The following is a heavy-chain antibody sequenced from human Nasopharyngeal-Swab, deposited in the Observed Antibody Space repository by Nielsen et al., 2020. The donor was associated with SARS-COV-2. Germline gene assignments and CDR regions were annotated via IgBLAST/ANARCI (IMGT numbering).Heavy chain of an antibody. CDR3: AKLRSIAAAGREDY. Sequence: GESLKISCAASGFTFSSYSMNWVRQAPGKGLEWVSYISSSSSTIYYADSVKGRFAISRDNSKNTLYLQMNSLRAEDTAVYYCAKLRSIAAAGREDYWGQGTLVTVSS. V-gene: IGHV3-48*01. D-gene: IGHD6-13*01. CDR2: ISSSSSTI. J-gene: IGHJ4*02. CDR1: GFTFSSYS.